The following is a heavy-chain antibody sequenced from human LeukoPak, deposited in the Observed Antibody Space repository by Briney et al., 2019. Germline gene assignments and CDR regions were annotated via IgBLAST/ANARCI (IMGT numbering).Heavy chain of an antibody. D-gene: IGHD2-21*02. CDR3: AREAYCSGDCYAGGDY. V-gene: IGHV4-39*02. J-gene: IGHJ4*02. CDR1: GGSISSSSYY. Sequence: SETLSLTCTVSGGSISSSSYYWGWIRQPPGKGLEWIGSIYYSGSTYYNPSLKSRVTISVDTSKNQFSLKLSSVTAADTAVYYCAREAYCSGDCYAGGDYWGQGTLVTVSS. CDR2: IYYSGST.